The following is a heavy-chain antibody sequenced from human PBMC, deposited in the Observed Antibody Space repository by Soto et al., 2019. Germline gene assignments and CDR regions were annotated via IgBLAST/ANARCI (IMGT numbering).Heavy chain of an antibody. J-gene: IGHJ6*02. D-gene: IGHD3-10*01. Sequence: VASVKVSCKASGYTFTGYYMHWVRQAPGQGLEWMGWINPNSGGTNYAQKFQGWVTMTRDTSISTAYMELSRLRSDDTAVYYCARGFGELPHYGMDVWGQGTTVTVSS. CDR1: GYTFTGYY. V-gene: IGHV1-2*04. CDR2: INPNSGGT. CDR3: ARGFGELPHYGMDV.